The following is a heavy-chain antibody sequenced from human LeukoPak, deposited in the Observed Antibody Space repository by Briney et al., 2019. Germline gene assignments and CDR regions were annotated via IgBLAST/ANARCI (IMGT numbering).Heavy chain of an antibody. J-gene: IGHJ4*02. CDR3: ARDPSNTSGWYIYFDF. D-gene: IGHD6-19*01. CDR1: GYSFTHYA. CDR2: ISTYNGDT. Sequence: ASVKVSCKTSGYSFTHYAISWVRQAPGQGLEWMGWISTYNGDTKYAQKLQGRFTMTSDTSTRTAYMELRSLTSDDTAAYYCARDPSNTSGWYIYFDFWGQGTLVTVSS. V-gene: IGHV1-18*01.